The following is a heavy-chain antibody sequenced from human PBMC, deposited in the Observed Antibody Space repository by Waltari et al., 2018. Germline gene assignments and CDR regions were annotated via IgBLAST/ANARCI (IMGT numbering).Heavy chain of an antibody. Sequence: QLQLQESGPGLVKPSETLSLTCTVPGGSISSSSYYWGWIRQPPGKGLEWIGRIYYSGSNYYNPSLKSRVTISVDTSKNQFSLKRSSVTAADTAVYYCARHPAMTIMLWYFDLWGRGTLVTVSS. CDR1: GGSISSSSYY. CDR3: ARHPAMTIMLWYFDL. CDR2: IYYSGSN. D-gene: IGHD2-8*01. V-gene: IGHV4-39*01. J-gene: IGHJ2*01.